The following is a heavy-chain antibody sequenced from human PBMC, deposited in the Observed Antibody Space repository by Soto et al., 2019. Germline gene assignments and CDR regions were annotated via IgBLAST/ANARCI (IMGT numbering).Heavy chain of an antibody. D-gene: IGHD2-8*01. J-gene: IGHJ5*02. Sequence: TSETLSLTCSVSGGSVNSGGYSWSWIRPPPGKGLEWIGFISPSGSPAYNPSLKSRVTISVDRSNNQISLELSSVTAADTAVYYCARGVLAWGPGTLVTVSS. V-gene: IGHV4-30-2*01. CDR3: ARGVLA. CDR1: GGSVNSGGYS. CDR2: ISPSGSP.